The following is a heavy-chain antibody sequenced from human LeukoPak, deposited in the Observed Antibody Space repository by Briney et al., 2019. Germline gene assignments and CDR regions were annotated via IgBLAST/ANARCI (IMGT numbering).Heavy chain of an antibody. V-gene: IGHV3-33*06. D-gene: IGHD3-10*01. Sequence: GGSLRLSCVVSGFTFSSYGFHWVRQTPGKGLEWVAAIWYDGSKRYHADSVKGRFTISRDNSKNTLYLQMNSLRVEDAAEYYCAKMYYTSTYGMDVWGRGTTVSVSS. CDR1: GFTFSSYG. CDR3: AKMYYTSTYGMDV. J-gene: IGHJ6*02. CDR2: IWYDGSKR.